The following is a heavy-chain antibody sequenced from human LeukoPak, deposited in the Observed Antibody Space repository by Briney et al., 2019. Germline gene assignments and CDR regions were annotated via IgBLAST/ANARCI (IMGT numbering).Heavy chain of an antibody. CDR2: ISSSSSYI. CDR3: ARDKYAAVGTLGY. D-gene: IGHD6-13*01. Sequence: PGGSLRLSCAASGFTFSSYSMNWVRQAPGKGLEWVSSISSSSSYIYYADSVKGRFTISRDNAKNSLYLQMNSLRAEDTAVYCCARDKYAAVGTLGYWGQGTLVTVSS. J-gene: IGHJ4*02. V-gene: IGHV3-21*01. CDR1: GFTFSSYS.